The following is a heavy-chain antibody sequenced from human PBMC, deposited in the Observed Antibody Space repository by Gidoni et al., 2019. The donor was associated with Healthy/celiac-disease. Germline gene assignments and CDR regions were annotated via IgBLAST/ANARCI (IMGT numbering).Heavy chain of an antibody. Sequence: QVTLKEPGPVLVKPTEPPTLPCTVPGFSPTKARMGVSWIRQPPGKALEWLAHIFSNDEKSYSTSLKSRLTISKDTSKSQVVLTMTNMDPVDTATYYCARIGDTAMVGDWYFDLWGRGTLVTVSS. D-gene: IGHD5-18*01. CDR1: GFSPTKARMG. CDR3: ARIGDTAMVGDWYFDL. V-gene: IGHV2-26*01. CDR2: IFSNDEK. J-gene: IGHJ2*01.